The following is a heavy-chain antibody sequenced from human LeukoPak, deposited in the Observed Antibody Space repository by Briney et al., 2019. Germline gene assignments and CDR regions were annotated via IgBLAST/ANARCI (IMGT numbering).Heavy chain of an antibody. V-gene: IGHV1-69*04. D-gene: IGHD1-14*01. CDR3: ASSTTISNWFDP. CDR1: GYTFTSYG. J-gene: IGHJ5*02. Sequence: GASVKVSCKASGYTFTSYGISWVRQAPGQGLEWMGRIIPILGIANYAQKFQGRVTITADKSTSTAYMELSSLRSEDTAVYYCASSTTISNWFDPWGQGTLVTVSS. CDR2: IIPILGIA.